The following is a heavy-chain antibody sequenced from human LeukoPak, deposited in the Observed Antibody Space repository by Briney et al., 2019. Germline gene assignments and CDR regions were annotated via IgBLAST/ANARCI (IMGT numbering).Heavy chain of an antibody. CDR1: GGSISSYY. CDR3: ARHDKMNIRQQPRAWFDP. CDR2: IYYSGST. Sequence: SETLSLTCTVSGGSISSYYWSWIRQPPGKGLEWIGYIYYSGSTNYNPSLKSRVTISVDTSKNQFSLKLSSVTAADTAVYYCARHDKMNIRQQPRAWFDPWGQGTLVTVSS. D-gene: IGHD1/OR15-1a*01. J-gene: IGHJ5*02. V-gene: IGHV4-59*08.